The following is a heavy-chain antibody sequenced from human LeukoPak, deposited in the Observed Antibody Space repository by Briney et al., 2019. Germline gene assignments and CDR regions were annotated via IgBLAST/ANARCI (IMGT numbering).Heavy chain of an antibody. CDR2: IYSGGSDT. J-gene: IGHJ4*02. CDR3: ARHSLGYCSGGNCYPDY. D-gene: IGHD2-15*01. CDR1: GFSFTNYW. V-gene: IGHV5-51*01. Sequence: GASLKISXKGSGFSFTNYWIGWVRQMHGKGLEWMGIIYSGGSDTRYSPSFQGQVTISVDKSISTAYLQWTSLKASDTAIYYCARHSLGYCSGGNCYPDYWGQGTLVTVSS.